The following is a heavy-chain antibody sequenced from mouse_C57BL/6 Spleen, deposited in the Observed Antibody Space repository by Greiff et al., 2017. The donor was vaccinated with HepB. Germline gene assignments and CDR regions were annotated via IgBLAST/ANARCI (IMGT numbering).Heavy chain of an antibody. Sequence: QVQLKESGAELVRPGTSVKVSCKASGYAFTNYLIEWVKQRPGQGLEWIGVINPGSGGTNYNEKFKGKETLTADKSSSTAYMQLSSLTSEDSAVYFCARSVHYYGSSPSVWGTGTTVTVSS. CDR1: GYAFTNYL. V-gene: IGHV1-54*01. J-gene: IGHJ1*03. CDR3: ARSVHYYGSSPSV. D-gene: IGHD1-1*01. CDR2: INPGSGGT.